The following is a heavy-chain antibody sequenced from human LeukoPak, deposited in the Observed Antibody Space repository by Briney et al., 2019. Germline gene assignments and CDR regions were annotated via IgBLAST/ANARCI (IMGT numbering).Heavy chain of an antibody. D-gene: IGHD6-6*01. V-gene: IGHV3-13*04. Sequence: GGSLRLSCAASGFTFSSYDMYWVRQATGKGLEWVSAIGTAGDTYYPGSVKGRFTISRENAKNSLYLQMNSLRAGDTAVYYCARGDSIAAFDYWGQGTLVTVSS. J-gene: IGHJ4*02. CDR1: GFTFSSYD. CDR2: IGTAGDT. CDR3: ARGDSIAAFDY.